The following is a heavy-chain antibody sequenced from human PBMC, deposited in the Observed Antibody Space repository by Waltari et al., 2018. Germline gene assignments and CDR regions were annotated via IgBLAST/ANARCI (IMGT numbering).Heavy chain of an antibody. CDR2: IYYGGSA. CDR1: GDSISCGDYY. Sequence: QVQLQESGPGLVKPSQTLSLTCTVSGDSISCGDYYWSWIRQPPGKGLEWIGYIYYGGSAYYNPSLKSRVSISVDTSKNQFSLKLSSVTAADTAVYYCARGFVVLLATDAFDIWGQGTMVTVSS. V-gene: IGHV4-30-4*08. J-gene: IGHJ3*02. CDR3: ARGFVVLLATDAFDI. D-gene: IGHD2-21*01.